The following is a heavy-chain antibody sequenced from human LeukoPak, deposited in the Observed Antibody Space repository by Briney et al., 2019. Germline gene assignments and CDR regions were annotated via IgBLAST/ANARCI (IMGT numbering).Heavy chain of an antibody. CDR2: IIPILGIA. D-gene: IGHD3-22*01. V-gene: IGHV1-69*04. J-gene: IGHJ5*02. CDR3: ARRPYYYDSSGYSLDP. Sequence: SVKVSCKASGGTFSSYAISWVRRAPGRGLEWMGRIIPILGIANYAQKFQGRVTITADKSTSTAYMELSSLRSEDTAVYYCARRPYYYDSSGYSLDPWGQGTLVTVSS. CDR1: GGTFSSYA.